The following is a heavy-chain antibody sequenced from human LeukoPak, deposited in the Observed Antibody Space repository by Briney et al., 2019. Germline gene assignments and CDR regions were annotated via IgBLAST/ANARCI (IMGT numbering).Heavy chain of an antibody. Sequence: GGSLRLSCAASGFTFSDYYMSWIRQAPGKGLEWVSYISSSGTTIYYADSVKGRFTISRDNAKISLHLQMNSLRAEDTPVYYCARGYCSGDICFPFDYWGQGTLVTVSS. CDR3: ARGYCSGDICFPFDY. V-gene: IGHV3-11*01. J-gene: IGHJ4*02. D-gene: IGHD2-15*01. CDR1: GFTFSDYY. CDR2: ISSSGTTI.